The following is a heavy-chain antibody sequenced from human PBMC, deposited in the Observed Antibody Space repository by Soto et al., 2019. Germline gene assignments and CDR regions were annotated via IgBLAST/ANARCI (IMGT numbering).Heavy chain of an antibody. CDR2: ISYDGSNN. CDR3: AKGVAVAGSVYYYYGMDV. V-gene: IGHV3-30*18. Sequence: GGSLRLSCAAAGFTLSSNGMQWVRQAQGKGREWVAVISYDGSNNSYAAPVKRRFTISRDNSKNTLYLQMNSLRAEDTAVYYCAKGVAVAGSVYYYYGMDVWGQGTTVTVSS. J-gene: IGHJ6*02. D-gene: IGHD6-19*01. CDR1: GFTLSSNG.